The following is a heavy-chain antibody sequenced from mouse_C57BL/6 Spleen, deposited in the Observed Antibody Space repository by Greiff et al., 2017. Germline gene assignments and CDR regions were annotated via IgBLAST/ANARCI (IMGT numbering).Heavy chain of an antibody. CDR3: ARYLYYDYETAWFAY. D-gene: IGHD2-4*01. V-gene: IGHV1-82*01. Sequence: QVQLQQSGPELVKPGASVKISCKASGYAFSSSWMNWVKQRPGKGLEWIGRIYPGDGDTNYNGKFKGKATLTADKSSSTAYMQLSSLTSEDSAVYFCARYLYYDYETAWFAYWGQGTLVTVSA. J-gene: IGHJ3*01. CDR1: GYAFSSSW. CDR2: IYPGDGDT.